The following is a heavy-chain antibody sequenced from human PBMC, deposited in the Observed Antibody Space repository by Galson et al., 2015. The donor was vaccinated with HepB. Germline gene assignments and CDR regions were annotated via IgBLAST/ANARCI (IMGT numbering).Heavy chain of an antibody. CDR1: GLSLSNTGMR. V-gene: IGHV2-70*04. D-gene: IGHD1-26*01. CDR3: ARHGFRGTYYSALDM. Sequence: PALVKPTQTLTLTCTLSGLSLSNTGMRVSWIRQPPGKALEWLARIDWDDQKFYNASLKRRLAISKDSSENHVVLTMTNMGPVDTATYFCARHGFRGTYYSALDMWGQGTVISVSS. J-gene: IGHJ3*02. CDR2: IDWDDQK.